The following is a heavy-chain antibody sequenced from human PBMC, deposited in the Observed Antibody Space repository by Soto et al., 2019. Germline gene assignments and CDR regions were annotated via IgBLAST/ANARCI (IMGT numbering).Heavy chain of an antibody. Sequence: ASVKVSCKASGYTFTGYYMHWVRQAPGQGLEGMGWINPNSGGTNYAQKFQGWVTMTRDTSISTAYMELSRLRSDATAVYYCARARKWLDFRGMDVWGQGTKVTVSS. V-gene: IGHV1-2*04. J-gene: IGHJ6*02. CDR2: INPNSGGT. CDR3: ARARKWLDFRGMDV. CDR1: GYTFTGYY. D-gene: IGHD6-19*01.